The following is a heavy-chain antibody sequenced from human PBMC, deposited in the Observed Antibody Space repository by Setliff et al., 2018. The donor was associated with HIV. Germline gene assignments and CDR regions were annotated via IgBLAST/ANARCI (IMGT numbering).Heavy chain of an antibody. Sequence: GGSLRLSCAASRFTFSNYAMSWVRQAPGKGLEWVGRIKSKTDGGTTDYAAPVKGRFTISRDDSKNTLYLQMNRLKTEDTAVYYCTTDACNSTSCYTGDLDYWGQGTLVTSPQ. CDR2: IKSKTDGGTT. J-gene: IGHJ4*02. D-gene: IGHD2-2*02. CDR1: RFTFSNYA. V-gene: IGHV3-15*01. CDR3: TTDACNSTSCYTGDLDY.